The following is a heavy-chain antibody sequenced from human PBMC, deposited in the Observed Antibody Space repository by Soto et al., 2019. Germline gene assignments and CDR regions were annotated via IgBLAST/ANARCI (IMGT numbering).Heavy chain of an antibody. CDR1: GTSISSYY. CDR2: IHYSGTT. V-gene: IGHV4-59*01. Sequence: SETLSLTCTVSGTSISSYYWSWIRQPPGKGLEWIANIHYSGTTNYNPSLASRVTLSVDTSRNQFSLKMTSVTAADRAMYFCARYNSYAIDYWGRGTLVTVSS. D-gene: IGHD2-8*01. CDR3: ARYNSYAIDY. J-gene: IGHJ4*02.